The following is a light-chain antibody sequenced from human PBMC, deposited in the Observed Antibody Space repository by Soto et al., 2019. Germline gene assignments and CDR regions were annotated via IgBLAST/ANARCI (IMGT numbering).Light chain of an antibody. CDR1: QGIRTD. CDR3: LQDFSYPRT. V-gene: IGKV1-6*01. Sequence: AVPLTQSPSSLSASVGDRVTITCRASQGIRTDLGWYHQSPGKAPKVLIVGASTLQSGVPSRFSGSGSGTDFTLTISSLQPEDSATYYCLQDFSYPRTFGQGTKVEIK. CDR2: GAS. J-gene: IGKJ1*01.